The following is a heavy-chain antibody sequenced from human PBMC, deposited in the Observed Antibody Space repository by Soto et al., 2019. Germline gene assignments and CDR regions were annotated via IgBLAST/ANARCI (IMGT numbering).Heavy chain of an antibody. J-gene: IGHJ6*02. CDR2: FDPEDGET. Sequence: ASVKVSCKVSGYTLTELSMHWVRQAPGKGLEWMGGFDPEDGETIYAQKFQGRVTMTEDTSTDTAYMELSSLRSEDTAVYYCATVYSRVHGTTEEYYYYYSGMDVWGQGTTVTVS. D-gene: IGHD4-17*01. CDR3: ATVYSRVHGTTEEYYYYYSGMDV. V-gene: IGHV1-24*01. CDR1: GYTLTELS.